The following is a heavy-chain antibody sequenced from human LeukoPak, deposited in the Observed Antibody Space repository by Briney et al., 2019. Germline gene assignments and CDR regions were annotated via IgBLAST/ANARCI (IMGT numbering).Heavy chain of an antibody. CDR2: ISSSGSTI. V-gene: IGHV3-48*04. J-gene: IGHJ6*02. CDR3: AREHLDCSSTSCPPTYYYYGMDV. D-gene: IGHD2-2*01. CDR1: GFTFSSYS. Sequence: GGSLRLSCAASGFTFSSYSMNWVRQAPGKGLEWVSYISSSGSTIYYADSVKGRFTISRDNAKNSLYLQMNSLRAEDTAVYYCAREHLDCSSTSCPPTYYYYGMDVWGQGTTVTVSS.